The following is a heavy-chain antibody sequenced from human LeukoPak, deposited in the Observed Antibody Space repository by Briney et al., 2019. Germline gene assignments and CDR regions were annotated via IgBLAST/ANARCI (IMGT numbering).Heavy chain of an antibody. Sequence: GGSLRLSCAASGFTFSSYAMHWVRQASGKGLEWVAVISYDGSNKYYADSVKGRFTISRDNAQNSLYLQMNSLRAEDTAIYYCATSRDSSGYFFVNYFDNWGQGTLVTVSP. J-gene: IGHJ4*02. CDR1: GFTFSSYA. D-gene: IGHD3-22*01. V-gene: IGHV3-30*04. CDR2: ISYDGSNK. CDR3: ATSRDSSGYFFVNYFDN.